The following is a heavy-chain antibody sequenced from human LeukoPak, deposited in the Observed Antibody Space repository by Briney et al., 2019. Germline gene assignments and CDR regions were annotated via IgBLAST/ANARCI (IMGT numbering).Heavy chain of an antibody. CDR2: INPSGGST. Sequence: ASVNVSCKASGYTFTSYYMHWVRQAPGQGLEWMGIINPSGGSTSYAQKFQGRVTMTRDTSTSTVYMELSSLRSEGTAVYYCARDSRGYCSGGSCYSYYYYYMDVWGKGTTVTVSS. CDR1: GYTFTSYY. V-gene: IGHV1-46*01. D-gene: IGHD2-15*01. CDR3: ARDSRGYCSGGSCYSYYYYYMDV. J-gene: IGHJ6*03.